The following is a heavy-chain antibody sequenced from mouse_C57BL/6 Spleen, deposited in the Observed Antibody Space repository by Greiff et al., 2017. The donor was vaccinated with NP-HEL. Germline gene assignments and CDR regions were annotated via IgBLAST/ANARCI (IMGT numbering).Heavy chain of an antibody. V-gene: IGHV1-26*01. CDR3: ARALHYFDY. CDR1: GYTFTDYY. CDR2: INPNNGGT. J-gene: IGHJ2*01. Sequence: EVQLQQSGPELVKPGASVKISCKASGYTFTDYYMNWVKQSHGKSLEWIGDINPNNGGTSYNQKFKGKATLTVDKSSSTAYMELRSLTSEDSAVYYCARALHYFDYWGQGTTLTVSS.